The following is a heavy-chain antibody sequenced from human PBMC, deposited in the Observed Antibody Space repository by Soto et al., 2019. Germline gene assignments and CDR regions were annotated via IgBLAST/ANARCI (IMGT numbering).Heavy chain of an antibody. CDR1: GGSIRTGAYY. Sequence: SETLSVLCTVSGGSIRTGAYYWRWIRQHRGKGLEWIGYIYHSGSTYYNPSLKSRVTISVDTSKNQFSLKLSSVTAADTAVYYCARGRSSGWYINWFDPWGQGTLVTVSS. J-gene: IGHJ5*02. D-gene: IGHD6-19*01. CDR3: ARGRSSGWYINWFDP. V-gene: IGHV4-31*03. CDR2: IYHSGST.